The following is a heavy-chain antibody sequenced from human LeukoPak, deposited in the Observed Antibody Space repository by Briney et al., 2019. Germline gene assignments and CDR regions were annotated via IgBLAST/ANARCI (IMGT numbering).Heavy chain of an antibody. CDR3: AIVNIEAVAGKNYYYYMDV. CDR1: GFTFDDYG. D-gene: IGHD6-19*01. Sequence: GGSLRLSCAASGFTFDDYGMSWVRQAPGKGLEWVSGINWNGGSTGYADSVKGRFTISRDNAKNSLYLQMNSLRAEDTALYYCAIVNIEAVAGKNYYYYMDVWGKGTTVTVSS. CDR2: INWNGGST. V-gene: IGHV3-20*04. J-gene: IGHJ6*03.